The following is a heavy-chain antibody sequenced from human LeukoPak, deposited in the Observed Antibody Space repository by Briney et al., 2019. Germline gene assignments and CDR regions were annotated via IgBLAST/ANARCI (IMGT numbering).Heavy chain of an antibody. J-gene: IGHJ4*02. D-gene: IGHD6-13*01. CDR1: GYTFTSYD. CDR3: ARGILRQQLVHTY. V-gene: IGHV1-8*01. Sequence: ASVKVSCKASGYTFTSYDIDWVRQATGQGLEWMGWMNPNSGNTGYAQKFQGRVTMTRNTSISTAYMELSSLRSEDTAVYYCARGILRQQLVHTYWGQGTLVTVSS. CDR2: MNPNSGNT.